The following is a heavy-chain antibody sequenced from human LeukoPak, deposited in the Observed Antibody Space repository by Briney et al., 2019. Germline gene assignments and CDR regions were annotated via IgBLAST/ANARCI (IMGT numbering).Heavy chain of an antibody. V-gene: IGHV6-1*01. CDR3: ARSRGYYYDSSGYYLDY. D-gene: IGHD3-22*01. CDR1: GDSVSSNSAA. Sequence: SQTLSLTCAISGDSVSSNSAAWNWITQSPSRGLEWLGRTYYRSKWYNDYAVSVKSRITINPDTSKNQFSLQLNSVTPEDTAVYYCARSRGYYYDSSGYYLDYWGQGTLVTVSS. CDR2: TYYRSKWYN. J-gene: IGHJ4*02.